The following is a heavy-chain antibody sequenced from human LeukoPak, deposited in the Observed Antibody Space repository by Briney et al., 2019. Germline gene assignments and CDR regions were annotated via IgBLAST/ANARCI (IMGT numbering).Heavy chain of an antibody. D-gene: IGHD2-2*01. CDR1: GGTFSSYA. V-gene: IGHV1-69*13. Sequence: ASVKVSCKASGGTFSSYAISWVRQAPGQGLEWMGGIIPIFGTANFAQKFQGRVTITADESTSTAYMELSSLRSEDTAVCYCARYCSSTSCYGDWFDPWGQGTLVTVSS. J-gene: IGHJ5*02. CDR2: IIPIFGTA. CDR3: ARYCSSTSCYGDWFDP.